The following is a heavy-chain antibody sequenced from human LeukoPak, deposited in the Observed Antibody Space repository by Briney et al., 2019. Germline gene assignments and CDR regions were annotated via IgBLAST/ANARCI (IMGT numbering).Heavy chain of an antibody. CDR3: ARGVVEMATIYGDYWYFDL. V-gene: IGHV4-61*05. D-gene: IGHD5-24*01. J-gene: IGHJ2*01. CDR2: IYYSGST. CDR1: GGSISSSSYY. Sequence: SETLSLTCTVSGGSISSSSYYWGWIRQPPGKGLEWIGYIYYSGSTNYNPSLKSRVTISVDTSKNQFSLKLSSVTAADTAVYYCARGVVEMATIYGDYWYFDLWGRGTLVTVSS.